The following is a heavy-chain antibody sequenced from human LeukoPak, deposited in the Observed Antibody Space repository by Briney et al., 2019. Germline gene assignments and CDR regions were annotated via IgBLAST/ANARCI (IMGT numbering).Heavy chain of an antibody. CDR1: GGSFSGYY. V-gene: IGHV4-34*01. D-gene: IGHD3-10*01. Sequence: PSETLSLTCAVYGGSFSGYYWSWIRQPPGKGLEWIGEINHSGSTNYNPSLKSRVTISVDTSKNQFSLKLSSVTAADTAVYYCARVAASFRGVITYYFDYWGQGTLVTVSS. CDR2: INHSGST. J-gene: IGHJ4*02. CDR3: ARVAASFRGVITYYFDY.